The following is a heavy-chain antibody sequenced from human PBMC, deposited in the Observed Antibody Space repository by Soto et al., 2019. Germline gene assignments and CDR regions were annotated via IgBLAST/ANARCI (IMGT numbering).Heavy chain of an antibody. CDR3: AKSLWDTSGWKTDY. CDR2: IYYSGSI. CDR1: GDSISSLY. J-gene: IGHJ4*02. Sequence: QVQLQESGPGLVKPSETLSLTYTVSGDSISSLYWSWIRQPPGKGLEWIGYIYYSGSINYNPSLKSRVTISLDPSKNQFSLRLSSVTAADTAVYYCAKSLWDTSGWKTDYWGQGTLVTVSS. V-gene: IGHV4-59*01. D-gene: IGHD6-19*01.